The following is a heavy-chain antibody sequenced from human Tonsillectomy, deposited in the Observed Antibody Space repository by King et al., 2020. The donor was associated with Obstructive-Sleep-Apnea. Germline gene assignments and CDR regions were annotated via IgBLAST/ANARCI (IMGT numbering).Heavy chain of an antibody. D-gene: IGHD1-26*01. Sequence: VQLVESGGGVVQPGRSLRLSCAASGFTFSSYAMHWVRQAPGKGLEWVAVISYDGSNKYYADSVKGRFTISRDNSKNTLYLQMNSLRAEDTAVYYCARAGGSYYYYGMDVWGQGTTVTVSS. CDR3: ARAGGSYYYYGMDV. CDR1: GFTFSSYA. CDR2: ISYDGSNK. V-gene: IGHV3-30-3*01. J-gene: IGHJ6*02.